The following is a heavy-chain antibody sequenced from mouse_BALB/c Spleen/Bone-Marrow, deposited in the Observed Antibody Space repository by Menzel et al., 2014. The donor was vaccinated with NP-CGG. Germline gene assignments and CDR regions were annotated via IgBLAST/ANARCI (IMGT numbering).Heavy chain of an antibody. J-gene: IGHJ2*01. V-gene: IGHV5-17*02. Sequence: EVKVVESGGGLVQPGGSRKLSCAASGFTFSSFGMHWVRQTPEKGLEWVAYISSGSSTIYYADTVKGRFTISRDNPKNTLFLQVTSLRSEDTATYYCTRGGNWDDFDYWGQGTTLTVSS. CDR2: ISSGSSTI. D-gene: IGHD4-1*01. CDR1: GFTFSSFG. CDR3: TRGGNWDDFDY.